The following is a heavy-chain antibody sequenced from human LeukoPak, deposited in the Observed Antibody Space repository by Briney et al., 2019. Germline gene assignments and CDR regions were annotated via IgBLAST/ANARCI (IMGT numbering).Heavy chain of an antibody. CDR2: ISYDGSNK. CDR1: GFTFSNYA. CDR3: ARDPSWGGGDAYFDY. D-gene: IGHD2-21*02. J-gene: IGHJ4*02. Sequence: GGSLRLSCAASGFTFSNYALPWVRQAPGKGLDWVTVISYDGSNKYYADSVKGRFTISRDNSRSTLYLQMNSLRAEDTAVYYCARDPSWGGGDAYFDYWGQGTLVTVSS. V-gene: IGHV3-30-3*01.